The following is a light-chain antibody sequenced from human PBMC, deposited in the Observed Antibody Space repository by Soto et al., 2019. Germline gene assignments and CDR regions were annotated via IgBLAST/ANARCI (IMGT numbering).Light chain of an antibody. Sequence: QSVLTQPPSVSGSPGQWVTISCTGSRCNVGAGYDVYWYQQLPGKAPKLLIYGNSNRPSGVPDRFSGSKSGTSASLAITGLQAEDEADYYCQSYDRSLSGYLVFGGGTKLTVL. CDR3: QSYDRSLSGYLV. J-gene: IGLJ2*01. CDR1: RCNVGAGYD. V-gene: IGLV1-40*01. CDR2: GNS.